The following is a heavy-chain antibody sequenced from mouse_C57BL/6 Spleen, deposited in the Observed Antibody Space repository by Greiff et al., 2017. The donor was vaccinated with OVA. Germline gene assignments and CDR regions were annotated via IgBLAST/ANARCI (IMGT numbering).Heavy chain of an antibody. D-gene: IGHD4-1*01. Sequence: EVQGVESGGGLVQPGGSLSLSCAASGFTFTDYYMSWVRQPPGKALEWLGFIRNKANGYTTEYSASVKGRFTISRDNSQSILYLQMNALRAEDSATYYCARYKTGTSLDYWGQGTTLTVSS. V-gene: IGHV7-3*01. CDR3: ARYKTGTSLDY. CDR2: IRNKANGYTT. CDR1: GFTFTDYY. J-gene: IGHJ2*01.